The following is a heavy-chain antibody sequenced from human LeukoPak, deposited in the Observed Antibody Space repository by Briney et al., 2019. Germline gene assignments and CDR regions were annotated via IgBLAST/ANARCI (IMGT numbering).Heavy chain of an antibody. V-gene: IGHV3-30*04. D-gene: IGHD3-10*01. Sequence: GRSLRLSCAASGFTFSSYAMHWVRQAPGKGLEWVAVISYDGSNKYYADSVKGRFTISRDNAKNSLFLQMNSLRAEDTAVYYCARVLGGSGSYSYFDYWGQGTLVTVSS. CDR2: ISYDGSNK. CDR3: ARVLGGSGSYSYFDY. CDR1: GFTFSSYA. J-gene: IGHJ4*02.